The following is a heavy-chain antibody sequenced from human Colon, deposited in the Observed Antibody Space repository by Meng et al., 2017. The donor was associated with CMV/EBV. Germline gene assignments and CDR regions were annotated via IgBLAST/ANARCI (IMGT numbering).Heavy chain of an antibody. D-gene: IGHD2-2*01. J-gene: IGHJ6*02. Sequence: GESLKISCAASGFTFTTYSMAWVRQAPGKGLEWVSIVHSGDSRTQYADSVKGRFTISRDDSKSTVHLQMSSLRAEDTATYYCAREPYQRLEPYYYSMDVWGQGTTVTVSS. CDR2: VHSGDSRT. CDR1: GFTFTTYS. CDR3: AREPYQRLEPYYYSMDV. V-gene: IGHV3-23*03.